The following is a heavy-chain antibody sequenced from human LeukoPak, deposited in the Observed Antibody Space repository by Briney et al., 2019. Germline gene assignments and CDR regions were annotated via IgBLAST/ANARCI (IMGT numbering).Heavy chain of an antibody. J-gene: IGHJ6*03. Sequence: GGSLRLSCAASGFTFYDYGMSGVRQAPGKGLERVSGMNWNGGSTGYADSVKGRFTISRDNAKNSLYLEMNSLRAEDTALYYCARAPYVRYMDVWGKGTTVIVSS. CDR1: GFTFYDYG. V-gene: IGHV3-20*04. D-gene: IGHD2-8*01. CDR3: ARAPYVRYMDV. CDR2: MNWNGGST.